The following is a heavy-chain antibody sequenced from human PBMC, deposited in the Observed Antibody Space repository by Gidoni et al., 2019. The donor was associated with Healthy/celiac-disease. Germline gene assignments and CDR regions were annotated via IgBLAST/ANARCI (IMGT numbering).Heavy chain of an antibody. CDR2: IYHRGGT. CDR3: ARDKEYGGNSRLDY. J-gene: IGHJ4*02. CDR1: GGSFSSSNW. V-gene: IGHV4-4*02. Sequence: QVQLQVSGPGLVKPSGTLSPTCAVPGGSFSSSNWWSWVRQPPGKGLEWSGEIYHRGGTNDNPSLKSRVTISVDKAKNQFSLKLSSVTAADTAVYYCARDKEYGGNSRLDYWGQGTLVTVSS. D-gene: IGHD2-21*02.